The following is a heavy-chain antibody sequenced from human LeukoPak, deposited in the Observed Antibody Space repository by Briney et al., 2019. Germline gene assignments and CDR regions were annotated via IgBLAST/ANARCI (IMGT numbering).Heavy chain of an antibody. Sequence: KSSETLSLTCTVSGGSISSYYWSWIRQPPGKGLEWIGCIHYSWSTNYNPSLKSRLTISVDTSKNQFSLKLSCVPDADTVVYYCARVRDRSSYFYDLDYWGQGTLVTVSS. V-gene: IGHV4-59*01. D-gene: IGHD3-22*01. CDR3: ARVRDRSSYFYDLDY. J-gene: IGHJ4*02. CDR2: IHYSWST. CDR1: GGSISSYY.